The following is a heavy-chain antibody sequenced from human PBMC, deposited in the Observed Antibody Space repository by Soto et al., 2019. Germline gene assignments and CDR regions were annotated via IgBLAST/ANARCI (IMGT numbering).Heavy chain of an antibody. CDR2: IYSGGST. J-gene: IGHJ4*02. CDR3: ARVSSGWYYFDY. V-gene: IGHV3-53*01. D-gene: IGHD6-19*01. Sequence: GGSLRLSCAASGFTVSSNYMSWVRQAPGKGLEWVSVIYSGGSTYYADSVKGRFTISRDNSKNTLYLQMNSLRAEDTAVYYCARVSSGWYYFDYWGQGTLVTVS. CDR1: GFTVSSNY.